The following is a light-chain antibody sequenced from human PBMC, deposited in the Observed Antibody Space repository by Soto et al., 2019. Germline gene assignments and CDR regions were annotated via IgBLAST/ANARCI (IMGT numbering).Light chain of an antibody. J-gene: IGLJ7*01. CDR2: SNN. Sequence: QSVLTQPPSASGTPGQRVTISCSGSSSNIGSNTVNWYQQLPGTAPKLLIYSNNQRPSGVPDRFSGSKSGTSASLAISGLQSEDEADYYCAAWDDSLMGAVFGGGTRLTVL. CDR1: SSNIGSNT. CDR3: AAWDDSLMGAV. V-gene: IGLV1-44*01.